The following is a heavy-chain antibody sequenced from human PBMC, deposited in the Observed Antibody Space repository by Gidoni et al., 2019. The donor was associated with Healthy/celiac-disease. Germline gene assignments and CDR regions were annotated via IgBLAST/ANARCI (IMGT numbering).Heavy chain of an antibody. D-gene: IGHD4-17*01. CDR1: GFTFSSSA. V-gene: IGHV3-23*01. J-gene: IGHJ4*02. Sequence: EVQLLESGGGLVQPGGYLRLSCAASGFTFSSSAMGWVRQAPGKGLEWVSAISGSGGSTYYADSVKGRFTISRDNSKNTLYLQMNSLRAEDTAVYYCAKVRGRDYGDYVVGSDYWGQGTLVTVSS. CDR2: ISGSGGST. CDR3: AKVRGRDYGDYVVGSDY.